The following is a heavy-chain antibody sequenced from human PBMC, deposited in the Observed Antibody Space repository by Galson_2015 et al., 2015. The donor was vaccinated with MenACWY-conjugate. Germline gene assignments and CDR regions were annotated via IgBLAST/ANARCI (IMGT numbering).Heavy chain of an antibody. CDR2: IYWDDDK. CDR1: GFSLSTSGVG. J-gene: IGHJ4*02. CDR3: SRTGATPGDY. Sequence: PALVKPTQTLTLTCTFSGFSLSTSGVGVGWIRQPPGKALEWLALIYWDDDKRYSPSLRSRLTITKDTSKNHVVLTMANMDPVDTATYYCSRTGATPGDYWGQGTLVTVSS. D-gene: IGHD2-15*01. V-gene: IGHV2-5*02.